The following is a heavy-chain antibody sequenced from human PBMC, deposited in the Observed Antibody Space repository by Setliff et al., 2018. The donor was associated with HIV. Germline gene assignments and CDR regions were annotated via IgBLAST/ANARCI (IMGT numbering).Heavy chain of an antibody. V-gene: IGHV3-73*01. CDR2: IRSKPNNYAT. Sequence: GGSLSLPFLTSGFTFYGSAIHWVRQPSGKGLEWIARIRSKPNNYATSYAPSVKDRFTIFRDDSKNTAYLQMTRLKIEDTAVYYCTRRGADNGGYPDYWGQGTLVTVSS. CDR3: TRRGADNGGYPDY. D-gene: IGHD1-26*01. J-gene: IGHJ4*02. CDR1: GFTFYGSA.